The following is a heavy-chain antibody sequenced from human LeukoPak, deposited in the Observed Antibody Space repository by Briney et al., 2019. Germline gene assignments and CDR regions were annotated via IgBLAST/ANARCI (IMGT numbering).Heavy chain of an antibody. D-gene: IGHD5-24*01. Sequence: TLSLTCAVSGAPISSGGYSWNWVRQTPGKGLEWIGYTYHSGSPRYNPSLESRVTISADRSKNQFSLSLTSVTAADTATYYCVRATSAYNSGHMDVWGHGTTVTVSS. J-gene: IGHJ6*02. CDR3: VRATSAYNSGHMDV. V-gene: IGHV4-30-2*01. CDR1: GAPISSGGYS. CDR2: TYHSGSP.